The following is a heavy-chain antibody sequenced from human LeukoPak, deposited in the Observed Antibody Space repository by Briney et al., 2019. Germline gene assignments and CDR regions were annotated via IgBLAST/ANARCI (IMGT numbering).Heavy chain of an antibody. Sequence: GGSLRLSCAASGFIVSSKYMSWIRQAPGKELEWVSVMYSGGTAFYADSVRGRFTISRDNSKNTLYLQMNTLGAEDTALYYCASDYDFWSGCLGSWGQGTLVIVSS. CDR1: GFIVSSKY. CDR2: MYSGGTA. D-gene: IGHD3-3*01. CDR3: ASDYDFWSGCLGS. J-gene: IGHJ5*02. V-gene: IGHV3-53*05.